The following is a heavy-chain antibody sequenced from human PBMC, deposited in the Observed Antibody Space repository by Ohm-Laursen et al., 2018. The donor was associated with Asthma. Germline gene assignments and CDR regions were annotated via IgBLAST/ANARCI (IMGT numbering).Heavy chain of an antibody. J-gene: IGHJ4*02. Sequence: ASVKVSCKASGDTFTYRYLHWVRQAPGQALEWMGWITPFNGNTNSAQKFQDRVTITRDRSMTTAYMELSSLRSEDTAMCYCASSPSSVYFDSWGQGTLVTVSS. CDR2: ITPFNGNT. CDR1: GDTFTYRY. CDR3: ASSPSSVYFDS. V-gene: IGHV1-45*02.